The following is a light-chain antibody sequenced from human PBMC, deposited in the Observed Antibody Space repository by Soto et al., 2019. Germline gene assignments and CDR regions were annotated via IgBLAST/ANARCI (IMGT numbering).Light chain of an antibody. CDR3: QQYYTTPYT. CDR1: QSVLYSSNNKNY. V-gene: IGKV4-1*01. Sequence: DIVMTQSPDSLAVSLGERPTINCKSSQSVLYSSNNKNYLNWYQQKPGQPPKVLIYWASTRESGVPDRFSGSGFGTDFTLTISSLQAEDVAVYYCQQYYTTPYTFGQGTKVEIK. J-gene: IGKJ2*01. CDR2: WAS.